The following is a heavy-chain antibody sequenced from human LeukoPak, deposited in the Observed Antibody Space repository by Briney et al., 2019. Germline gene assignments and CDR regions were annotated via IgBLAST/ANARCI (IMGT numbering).Heavy chain of an antibody. CDR1: GYTFTNYG. D-gene: IGHD1-1*01. J-gene: IGHJ5*02. CDR3: ARDGTTGPTFRFDP. V-gene: IGHV1-18*01. Sequence: ASVKVSCKASGYTFTNYGISWVRQDPGQGLEWMRWISAYNGNTNYAQNFQGRVTMTTDTSTSTTYIELRSLRSDDTAVYYCARDGTTGPTFRFDPWGQGTLVTVSS. CDR2: ISAYNGNT.